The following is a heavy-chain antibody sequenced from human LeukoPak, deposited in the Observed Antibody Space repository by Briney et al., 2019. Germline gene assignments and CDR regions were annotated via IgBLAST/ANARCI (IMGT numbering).Heavy chain of an antibody. CDR2: IGASGGTT. CDR1: GFTFSRYA. Sequence: GGSLRLSCAASGFTFSRYAMSWVRQAPGKGLEWVSAIGASGGTTFYADSVKGRFTISRDNSKNTLYLQMNSLRAEDTAVYYCARDPPYYDSSGYYYDYWGQGALVTVSS. J-gene: IGHJ4*02. V-gene: IGHV3-23*01. CDR3: ARDPPYYDSSGYYYDY. D-gene: IGHD3-22*01.